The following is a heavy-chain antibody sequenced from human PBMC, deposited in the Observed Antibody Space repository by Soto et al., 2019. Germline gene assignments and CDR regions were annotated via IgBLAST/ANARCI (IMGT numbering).Heavy chain of an antibody. CDR1: GYIFTAYS. CDR2: VNPSAGST. D-gene: IGHD2-15*01. J-gene: IGHJ1*01. V-gene: IGHV1-46*01. CDR3: AREENCSDGICYSEYFQR. Sequence: QVQLVQSGAEVKKPGASVKVSCKASGYIFTAYSMHWVRQAPGQGLEWMGVVNPSAGSTTYAQKFQGRITMTRDTSTSTVYMDLSSLTSEDTAVYYCAREENCSDGICYSEYFQRWGQGTLVTVSS.